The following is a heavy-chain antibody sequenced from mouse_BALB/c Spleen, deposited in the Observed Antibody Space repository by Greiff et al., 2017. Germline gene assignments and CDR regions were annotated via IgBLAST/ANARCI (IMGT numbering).Heavy chain of an antibody. J-gene: IGHJ2*01. CDR2: INPSTGYT. V-gene: IGHV1-7*01. Sequence: QVQLKESGAELAKPGASVKMSCKASGYTFTSYWMHWVKQRPGQGLEWIGYINPSTGYTEYNQKFKDKATLTADKSSSTAYMQLSSLTSEDSAVYYCAKGSRVGDYWGQGTTLTVSS. CDR1: GYTFTSYW. D-gene: IGHD1-1*01. CDR3: AKGSRVGDY.